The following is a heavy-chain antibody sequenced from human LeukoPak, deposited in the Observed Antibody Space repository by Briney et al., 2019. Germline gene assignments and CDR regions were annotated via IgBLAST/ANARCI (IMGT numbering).Heavy chain of an antibody. CDR2: IYQSGST. D-gene: IGHD3-22*01. CDR1: SYSISSGYY. V-gene: IGHV4-38-2*02. CDR3: ARHRTSSAYYNYFDY. J-gene: IGHJ4*02. Sequence: ASETLSLTCTVSSYSISSGYYWGWIRQPPGKGLEWIGSIYQSGSTYYTPSLVSRVTISVDTSKNQFSLKLNSVTAADTAVYYCARHRTSSAYYNYFDYWGQGTLVTVSS.